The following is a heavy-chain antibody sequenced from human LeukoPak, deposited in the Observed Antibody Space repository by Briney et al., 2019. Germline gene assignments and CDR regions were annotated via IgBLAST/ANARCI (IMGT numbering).Heavy chain of an antibody. CDR1: GFTFSESW. J-gene: IGHJ4*02. V-gene: IGHV3-23*01. D-gene: IGHD2-21*02. CDR2: IRGSGGGT. Sequence: PGGSLRLSCAASGFTFSESWMTWVHQAPGKGLEWVSVIRGSGGGTYYADSVKGRFTISRDNSKNTVYLQMNSLRAEDTAVYYCVKARMPHCGTDCLESWGQGTLVTVSS. CDR3: VKARMPHCGTDCLES.